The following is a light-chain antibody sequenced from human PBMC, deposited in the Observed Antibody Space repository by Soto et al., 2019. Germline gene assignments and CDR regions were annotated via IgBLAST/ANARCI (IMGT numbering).Light chain of an antibody. V-gene: IGLV2-8*01. CDR1: SSDIGGYNY. Sequence: QSVLTQPPSASGSPGQSVAISCTGTSSDIGGYNYVSWYQQHSGKAPKLIIYEVTRRPSGVPDRFSSSKSGSTASLTVSGLHAEDEADYYCASYAGNNVLFGGGTKLTVL. J-gene: IGLJ2*01. CDR2: EVT. CDR3: ASYAGNNVL.